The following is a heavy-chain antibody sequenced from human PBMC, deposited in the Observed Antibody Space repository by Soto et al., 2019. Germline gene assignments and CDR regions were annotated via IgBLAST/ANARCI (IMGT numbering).Heavy chain of an antibody. CDR1: GGSFSGYY. V-gene: IGHV4-34*01. D-gene: IGHD5-12*01. CDR3: ARVKAVATRSRNRELDY. CDR2: INHSGST. Sequence: QVQLQQWGAGLLKPSETLSLTCAVYGGSFSGYYWSWIRQPPGKGLEWIGEINHSGSTTYNPSLKSRVTISVDTSKNQFSLKLSSVTAADTAVYYCARVKAVATRSRNRELDYWGQGTLVTVSS. J-gene: IGHJ4*02.